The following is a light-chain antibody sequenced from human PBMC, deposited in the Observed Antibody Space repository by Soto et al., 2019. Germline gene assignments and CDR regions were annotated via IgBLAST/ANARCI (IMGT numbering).Light chain of an antibody. Sequence: QSALTQPASVSGSPGQSITISCTGTSSDVAGYNHVSWYQQHPGKAPKLMIYEVSNRPSGVSNRFSGSKSGNTASLTISGLQAEDEADYYCSSYTSSNPVVFGGGTKVTVL. V-gene: IGLV2-14*01. J-gene: IGLJ2*01. CDR2: EVS. CDR3: SSYTSSNPVV. CDR1: SSDVAGYNH.